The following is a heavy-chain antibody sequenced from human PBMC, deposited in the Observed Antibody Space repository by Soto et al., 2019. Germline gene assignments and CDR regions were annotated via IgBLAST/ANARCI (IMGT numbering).Heavy chain of an antibody. V-gene: IGHV3-21*01. J-gene: IGHJ4*02. Sequence: EVQLVESGGGLVKPGGSLRLSCAASGFTFSSYSMNWGRQAPGKGLECVSSISSSSNYIYYADSVKGRFTIYRDNAKNSLYLQMNSVRAEDTAVYYCASIYRAMGIAVAGTDYFDYWGQGTLVTVSS. CDR1: GFTFSSYS. CDR3: ASIYRAMGIAVAGTDYFDY. CDR2: ISSSSNYI. D-gene: IGHD6-19*01.